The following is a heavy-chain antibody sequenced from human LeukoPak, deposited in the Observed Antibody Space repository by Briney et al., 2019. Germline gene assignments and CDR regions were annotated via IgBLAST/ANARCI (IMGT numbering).Heavy chain of an antibody. J-gene: IGHJ4*02. Sequence: PETLFLTCTVSGGAISTADYYWSWIRQSPGEGLEWIGYIYYSGSTNYNPSLKSRVTISVDTSKNQFSLKLSSVTAADTAVYYCARGGYWGQGTLVTVSS. CDR3: ARGGY. V-gene: IGHV4-61*08. CDR1: GGAISTADYY. CDR2: IYYSGST.